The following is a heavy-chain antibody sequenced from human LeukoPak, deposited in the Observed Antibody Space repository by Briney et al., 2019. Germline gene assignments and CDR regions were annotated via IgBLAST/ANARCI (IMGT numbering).Heavy chain of an antibody. V-gene: IGHV3-23*01. D-gene: IGHD3-9*01. Sequence: QPGGSLRLSCAASGFTFSSYAMSWVRQAPGKGLEWVSAISGSGGSTYYADSVKGRFTISRDNSKNTLYLQMNSLRAEDTAVYYCAKGPEGYFDWLFLYNDYWGQGTLVTVSS. J-gene: IGHJ4*02. CDR2: ISGSGGST. CDR3: AKGPEGYFDWLFLYNDY. CDR1: GFTFSSYA.